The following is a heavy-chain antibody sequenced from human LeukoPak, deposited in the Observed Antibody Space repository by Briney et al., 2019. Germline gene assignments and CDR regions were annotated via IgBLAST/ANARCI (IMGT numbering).Heavy chain of an antibody. CDR3: ARGGGRTFDI. CDR2: IYYSGST. D-gene: IGHD6-25*01. J-gene: IGHJ3*02. Sequence: PSETLSLACTVSGGSISSYYWSWIRQPPGKGLEWIGYIYYSGSTNYNPSLKSRVTISVDTSKNQFSLKLSSVTAADTAVYYCARGGGRTFDIWGQGTMVTVSS. CDR1: GGSISSYY. V-gene: IGHV4-59*01.